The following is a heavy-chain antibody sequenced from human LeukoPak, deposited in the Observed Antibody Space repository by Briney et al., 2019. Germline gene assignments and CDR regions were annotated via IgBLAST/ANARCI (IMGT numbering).Heavy chain of an antibody. V-gene: IGHV5-51*01. J-gene: IGHJ4*02. CDR3: AKLGGYSGFDRSYYFDY. CDR2: IYPGDSET. D-gene: IGHD5-12*01. CDR1: GYSFTRYW. Sequence: GESLKISCKGSGYSFTRYWIGWVRQMPGKGLEWMGIIYPGDSETRYSPSFQGQVTISADKSISTAYLQWSSLKASDTAIYYCAKLGGYSGFDRSYYFDYWGQGTLVTVSS.